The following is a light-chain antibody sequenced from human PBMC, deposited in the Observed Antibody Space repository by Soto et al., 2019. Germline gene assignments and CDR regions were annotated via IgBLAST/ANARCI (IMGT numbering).Light chain of an antibody. J-gene: IGKJ5*01. CDR2: DIS. V-gene: IGKV3-11*01. Sequence: IALTQSPATLSLSPGATAALSCRASQIVTNYLGWYQQRPGQPPRLLIYDISNRAPGIPARFSGGGSGTDFTLTISSLESEDFAVYFCQQRNSFGQGTRLEIK. CDR3: QQRNS. CDR1: QIVTNY.